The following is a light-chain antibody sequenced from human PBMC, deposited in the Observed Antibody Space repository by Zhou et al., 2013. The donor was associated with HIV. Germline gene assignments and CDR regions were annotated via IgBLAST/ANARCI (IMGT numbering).Light chain of an antibody. J-gene: IGKJ4*01. CDR3: QQYNNWLT. CDR1: QSVSSSY. CDR2: GAS. Sequence: EIVLTQSPGTLSLSPGERATLSCRASQSVSSSYLAWYQQKPGQAPRLLIYGASTRATGIPARFSGSGSGTEFTLIISSLQSEDFAVYYCQQYNNWLTFGGGTKVEIK. V-gene: IGKV3-15*01.